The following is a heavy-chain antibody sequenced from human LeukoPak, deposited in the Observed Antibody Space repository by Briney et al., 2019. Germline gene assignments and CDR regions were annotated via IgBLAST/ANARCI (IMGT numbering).Heavy chain of an antibody. CDR2: IYHSAST. J-gene: IGHJ6*02. V-gene: IGHV4-34*01. CDR3: ARVTAAGTGPGYYYYYYGMDV. D-gene: IGHD6-13*01. Sequence: GSLRLSCSASGFTFSGYDIHWVRQPPGKGLEWIGEIYHSASTNYNPSLKSRVTISVDKSKNQFSLKLSSVTAADTAVYYCARVTAAGTGPGYYYYYYGMDVWGQGTTVTVSS. CDR1: GFTFSGYD.